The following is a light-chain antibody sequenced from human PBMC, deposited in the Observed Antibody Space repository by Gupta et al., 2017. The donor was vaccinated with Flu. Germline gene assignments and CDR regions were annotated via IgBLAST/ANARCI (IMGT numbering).Light chain of an antibody. J-gene: IGKJ5*01. CDR2: DAS. CDR1: QAISTY. CDR3: QQYNHYPVT. V-gene: IGKV1-16*01. Sequence: GDSLTFTCRTSQAISTYLGWLQQKPGKAPKSLIYDASSLRSGVPSRFSGSGSGTDFTLTITNLQPEDSATYYCQQYNHYPVTFGQGTRLEIK.